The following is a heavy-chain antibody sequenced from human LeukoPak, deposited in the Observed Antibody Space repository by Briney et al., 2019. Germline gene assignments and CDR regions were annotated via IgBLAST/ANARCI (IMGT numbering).Heavy chain of an antibody. CDR3: GSIGSSWYEDY. D-gene: IGHD6-13*01. V-gene: IGHV3-7*01. J-gene: IGHJ4*02. CDR1: GFTFRSYW. Sequence: GVLRLSCAASGFTFRSYWMSWVRQAPGKGLEWVANIRQDGSEKYYVDSVKGRFTISRDNAKNSLYLQMNSLRAEDTAVYYCGSIGSSWYEDYCGQGTLVTVSS. CDR2: IRQDGSEK.